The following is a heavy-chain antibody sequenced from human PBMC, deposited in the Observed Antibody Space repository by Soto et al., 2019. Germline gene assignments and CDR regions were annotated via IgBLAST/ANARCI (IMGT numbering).Heavy chain of an antibody. J-gene: IGHJ3*02. V-gene: IGHV1-69*01. CDR2: IVPMYNTP. CDR3: ATEWGKRPVAGSEAFDI. CDR1: GGTFSSSA. D-gene: IGHD6-19*01. Sequence: QVKLVQSGAEVKRAGSSVKVSCKASGGTFSSSAISWVRQAPGHGLEWVGGIVPMYNTPTYAHNLKDRVTIRADEFTTTVFLELNLLTSEDTAVYFCATEWGKRPVAGSEAFDIWGQGTLVTVSS.